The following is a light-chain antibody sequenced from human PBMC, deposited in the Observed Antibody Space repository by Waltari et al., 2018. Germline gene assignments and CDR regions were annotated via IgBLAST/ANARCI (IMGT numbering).Light chain of an antibody. CDR1: QSILDSSNKRNY. V-gene: IGKV4-1*01. CDR3: QQYYSSPPAWT. Sequence: DIVMTQSPDSLAVSLGERATIKCKSSQSILDSSNKRNYIGWYQQKPGQPPKWRIYWASTAEFGVPDRFSGSRSGTDFTLTINSLQPEDVAVYYCQQYYSSPPAWTFGQGTKVEIK. CDR2: WAS. J-gene: IGKJ1*01.